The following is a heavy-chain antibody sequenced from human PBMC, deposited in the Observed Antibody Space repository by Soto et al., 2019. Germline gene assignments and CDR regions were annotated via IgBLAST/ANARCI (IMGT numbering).Heavy chain of an antibody. CDR1: GGSISSSGYY. CDR2: IYYNGST. CDR3: ARLANIVVVPAAGSYQNWFDP. Sequence: SETLSLTCTVSGGSISSSGYYWGWIRQPPGKGLEWIGSIYYNGSTYYNPSLKSRVTISVDTSKNQFSLKLSSVTAADTAVYYCARLANIVVVPAAGSYQNWFDPWGQGTLVTVSS. V-gene: IGHV4-39*01. J-gene: IGHJ5*02. D-gene: IGHD2-2*01.